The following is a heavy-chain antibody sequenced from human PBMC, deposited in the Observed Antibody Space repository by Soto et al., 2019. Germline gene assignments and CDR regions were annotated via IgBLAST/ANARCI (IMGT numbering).Heavy chain of an antibody. Sequence: QVQLVQSGAEVKQPGSSVKVSCKASGGTFNTYAISWVRQAPGQGLEWMGGIIPIFGIGNDAQKFQGRATITADASTGTAYMELSSLRSGDTGVYYCARSGITLFGVVSIPPHYYSGLDVWGQGTTVIVSS. D-gene: IGHD3-3*01. CDR1: GGTFNTYA. CDR2: IIPIFGIG. V-gene: IGHV1-69*01. CDR3: ARSGITLFGVVSIPPHYYSGLDV. J-gene: IGHJ6*02.